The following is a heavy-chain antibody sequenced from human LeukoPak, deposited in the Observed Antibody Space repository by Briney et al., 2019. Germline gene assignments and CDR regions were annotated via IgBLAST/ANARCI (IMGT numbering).Heavy chain of an antibody. V-gene: IGHV1-8*01. CDR2: MNPNSGNT. Sequence: APVKVSCKASGYTFTSYDINWVRQATGQGLEWMGWMNPNSGNTGYAQKFQGRVTMTRNTSISTAYMELSSLRSEDTAVYYCAREYQLLYDRDAFDIWGQGTMVTVSS. CDR3: AREYQLLYDRDAFDI. CDR1: GYTFTSYD. J-gene: IGHJ3*02. D-gene: IGHD2-2*02.